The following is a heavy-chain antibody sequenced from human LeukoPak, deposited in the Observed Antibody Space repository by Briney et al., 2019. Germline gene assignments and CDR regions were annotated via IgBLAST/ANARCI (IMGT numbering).Heavy chain of an antibody. CDR1: GGSFSGYY. Sequence: SETLSLTCAVYGGSFSGYYWSWIRQPPGKGLEWIGEINHSGSTNYNPSLKSRVTISVDTSKNQFSLKLSSVTAADTAVYYCARGSGYSYGLGYWGQGTLVTVPS. V-gene: IGHV4-34*01. D-gene: IGHD5-18*01. CDR2: INHSGST. CDR3: ARGSGYSYGLGY. J-gene: IGHJ4*02.